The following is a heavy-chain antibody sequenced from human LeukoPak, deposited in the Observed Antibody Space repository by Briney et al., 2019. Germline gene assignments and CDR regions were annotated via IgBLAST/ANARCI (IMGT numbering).Heavy chain of an antibody. D-gene: IGHD1-26*01. J-gene: IGHJ5*02. CDR1: GFTVSSAY. V-gene: IGHV3-66*01. CDR2: LYSGGST. Sequence: GGSLRLSCAASGFTVSSAYMSWVRQAPGKGLEWVSVLYSGGSTYYADSVKGRFTISRDNSKNTLYLQVNSLRAEDTAVYYCARSLVVGATYPYHWGQGTLVTVSS. CDR3: ARSLVVGATYPYH.